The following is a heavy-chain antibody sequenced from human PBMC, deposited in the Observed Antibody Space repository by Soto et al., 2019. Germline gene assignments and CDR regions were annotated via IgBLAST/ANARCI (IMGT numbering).Heavy chain of an antibody. CDR3: ARTLAGTGYYYMDV. J-gene: IGHJ6*03. CDR2: ISSSSSYI. V-gene: IGHV3-21*01. D-gene: IGHD6-19*01. Sequence: GGSLRLSCAASGFTFSSYSMNWVRQAPGKGLEWVSSISSSSSYIYYADSVKGRFTISRDNAKNSLYLQMNSLRAEDTAVYYCARTLAGTGYYYMDVRGKGTTVTVSS. CDR1: GFTFSSYS.